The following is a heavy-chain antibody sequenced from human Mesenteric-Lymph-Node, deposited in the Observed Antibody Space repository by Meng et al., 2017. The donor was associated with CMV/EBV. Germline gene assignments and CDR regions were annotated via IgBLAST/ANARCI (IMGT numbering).Heavy chain of an antibody. CDR2: LIPIFGTT. D-gene: IGHD1-26*01. V-gene: IGHV1-69*05. CDR3: AREPEATYPEYTGYYFDY. Sequence: SVKVSCKASGYTFTNYYIHWVRQAPGQGPEWMGRLIPIFGTTNYAQKFQDRLTITTDESTSTAYMELSSLTSEDTAMYYCAREPEATYPEYTGYYFDYWGQGTLVTVSS. J-gene: IGHJ4*02. CDR1: GYTFTNYY.